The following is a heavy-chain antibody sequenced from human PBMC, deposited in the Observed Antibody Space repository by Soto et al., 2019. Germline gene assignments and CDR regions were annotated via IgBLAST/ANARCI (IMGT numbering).Heavy chain of an antibody. D-gene: IGHD1-26*01. CDR2: ISYDGSNT. CDR1: GFTFSRYG. CDR3: AKEGGLSGSYYISSTYYFDY. V-gene: IGHV3-30*18. Sequence: QVQLVESGGGVVQPGRSLRLSCAASGFTFSRYGMHWVRQAPGKGLEWVEIISYDGSNTYYADSVKGRLTNSRDNSKNSLYLQMNSLIAEDTSVYYCAKEGGLSGSYYISSTYYFDYWGQGTLVTVSS. J-gene: IGHJ4*02.